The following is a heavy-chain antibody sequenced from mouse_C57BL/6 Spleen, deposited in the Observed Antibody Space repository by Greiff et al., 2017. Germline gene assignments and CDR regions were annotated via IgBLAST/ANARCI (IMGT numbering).Heavy chain of an antibody. CDR3: ANCNPFAY. CDR1: GYSFTGYY. CDR2: INPGTGGT. J-gene: IGHJ3*01. V-gene: IGHV1-42*01. Sequence: EVQLQQPGPELVKPGASVKISCKASGYSFTGYYMNWVKQSPEKSLEWIGEINPGTGGTTYNQKFKAKATLTVDKSSSTAYMQLKSLTSEDSAVYYCANCNPFAYWGQGTLVTVSA. D-gene: IGHD2-1*01.